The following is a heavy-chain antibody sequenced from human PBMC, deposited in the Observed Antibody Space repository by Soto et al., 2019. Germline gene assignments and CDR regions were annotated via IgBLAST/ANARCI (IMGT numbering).Heavy chain of an antibody. Sequence: ASVKVSCKASGGTFSSYAISWVRQAPGQGLEWMGGIIPIFGKANYAQKFQGRVTITADESTSTAYMELSSLRSEDTAVYYWARGRYCSGGSCYGVDYYYYGMDVWGQGTTVTVSS. V-gene: IGHV1-69*13. J-gene: IGHJ6*02. CDR1: GGTFSSYA. D-gene: IGHD2-15*01. CDR3: ARGRYCSGGSCYGVDYYYYGMDV. CDR2: IIPIFGKA.